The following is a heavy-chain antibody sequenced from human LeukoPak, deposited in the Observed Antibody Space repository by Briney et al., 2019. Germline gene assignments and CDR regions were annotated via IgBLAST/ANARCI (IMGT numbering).Heavy chain of an antibody. CDR3: AKSSGVYSSGWPDY. CDR1: GFTFSSYG. CDR2: ISYDGSNK. D-gene: IGHD6-19*01. V-gene: IGHV3-30*18. J-gene: IGHJ4*02. Sequence: GGSLRLSCAASGFTFSSYGMHWVRQAPGKGLEWVAVISYDGSNKYYADSVKGRFTISRDNSKNTLYLQMNSLRAEDTAVYYCAKSSGVYSSGWPDYWGQGTLVTVSS.